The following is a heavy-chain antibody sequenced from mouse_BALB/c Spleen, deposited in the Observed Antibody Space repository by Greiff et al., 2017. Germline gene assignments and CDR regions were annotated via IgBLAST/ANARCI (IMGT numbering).Heavy chain of an antibody. CDR1: GFSLTSYG. V-gene: IGHV2-9*02. CDR2: IWAGGST. CDR3: ARDWGTGTSFAY. D-gene: IGHD4-1*01. Sequence: VQRVESGPGLVAPSQSLSITCTVSGFSLTSYGVHWVRQPPGKGLEWLGVIWAGGSTNYNSALMSRLSISKDNSKSQVFLKMNSLQTDDTAMYYCARDWGTGTSFAYWGQGTLVTVSA. J-gene: IGHJ3*01.